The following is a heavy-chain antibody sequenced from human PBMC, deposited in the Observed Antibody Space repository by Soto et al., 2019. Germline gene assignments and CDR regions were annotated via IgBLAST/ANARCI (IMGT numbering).Heavy chain of an antibody. J-gene: IGHJ3*02. V-gene: IGHV1-69*01. D-gene: IGHD6-13*01. CDR2: IIPIFGTA. CDR1: GGTFSSYA. CDR3: ARVKGPYSSSWYDAFDI. Sequence: QVQLVQSGAEVKKPGSSVKVSCKASGGTFSSYAISWVRQSPGQGLEWMGGIIPIFGTANYAQKFQGRVTITADESTSTAYMELSSLRSEDTDVYYCARVKGPYSSSWYDAFDIWGQGTMVTVSS.